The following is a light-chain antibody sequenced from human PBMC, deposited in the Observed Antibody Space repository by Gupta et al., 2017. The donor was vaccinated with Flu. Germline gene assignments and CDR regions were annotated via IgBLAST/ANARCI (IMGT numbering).Light chain of an antibody. CDR2: NTY. Sequence: VTISCSGSSSNIGSNVVSWYQQLPGTAPNLLIYNTYQRPSGVPDRFSGSKSGTSASLAISGLQSEDEADYYCAAWDDSLNGLWVFGGGTKLTVL. V-gene: IGLV1-44*01. J-gene: IGLJ3*02. CDR1: SSNIGSNV. CDR3: AAWDDSLNGLWV.